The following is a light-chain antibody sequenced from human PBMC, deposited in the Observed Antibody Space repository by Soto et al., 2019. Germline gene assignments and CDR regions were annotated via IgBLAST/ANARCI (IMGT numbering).Light chain of an antibody. CDR2: LGS. V-gene: IGKV2-28*01. CDR1: QSLLHTNGYNY. CDR3: MQALQIRT. Sequence: EIVMTQSPLSLPVTPGGPASISCRSSQSLLHTNGYNYLDWYLQKPGQSPQLLIYLGSNRASGVPERFSGSGSGTDFTLKITRVEAEDVGVYYCMQALQIRTFGQGTKVEIK. J-gene: IGKJ1*01.